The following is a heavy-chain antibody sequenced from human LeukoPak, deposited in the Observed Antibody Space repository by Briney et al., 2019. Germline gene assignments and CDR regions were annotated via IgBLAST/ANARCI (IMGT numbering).Heavy chain of an antibody. V-gene: IGHV3-9*01. J-gene: IGHJ5*02. CDR3: AKDALGYCSGGSCLNWFDP. Sequence: PGRSLRLSCAASGFTFDDYAMHWVRQAPGKGLEWVSGISWNSGSIGYADSVKGRFTISRDNAKNSLYLQMNSLRAEDTALYYCAKDALGYCSGGSCLNWFDPWGQGTLVTVSS. CDR2: ISWNSGSI. D-gene: IGHD2-15*01. CDR1: GFTFDDYA.